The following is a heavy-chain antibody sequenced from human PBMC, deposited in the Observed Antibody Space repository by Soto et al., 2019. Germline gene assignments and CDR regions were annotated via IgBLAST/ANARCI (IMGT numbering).Heavy chain of an antibody. J-gene: IGHJ5*02. D-gene: IGHD6-13*01. CDR1: GGSITSYY. V-gene: IGHV4-59*01. CDR3: AIGGAAAARGWFDP. Sequence: PSETLSLTCPVSGGSITSYYWSWIRQPPGKGLEWIGYIYYSGNTNYNPSLKSRVTISVDTSKNQFSLRLSSVTAADTAIYYCAIGGAAAARGWFDPWGQGTLVTVSS. CDR2: IYYSGNT.